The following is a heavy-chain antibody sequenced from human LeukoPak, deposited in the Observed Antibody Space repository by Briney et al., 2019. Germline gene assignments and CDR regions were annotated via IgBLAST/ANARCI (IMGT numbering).Heavy chain of an antibody. CDR2: IRYDGSNK. CDR3: AKDGDIAVAGVFDY. CDR1: GFTFSSYG. D-gene: IGHD6-19*01. J-gene: IGHJ4*02. Sequence: PGGSLRLSCAASGFTFSSYGMHWVRQAPGKGLEWVAFIRYDGSNKYYADSVKGRFAISRDNSKNTLYLQMNSLRAEDTAVYYCAKDGDIAVAGVFDYWGQGTLVTVSS. V-gene: IGHV3-30*02.